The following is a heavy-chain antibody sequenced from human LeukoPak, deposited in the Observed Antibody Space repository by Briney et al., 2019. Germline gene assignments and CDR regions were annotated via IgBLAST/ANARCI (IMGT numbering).Heavy chain of an antibody. CDR3: ARDGGGTGRPFDF. D-gene: IGHD1-26*01. Sequence: SETLSLTCTVSGGSISIYYWNWIRQPAGKGLEWIGRIYNTGSTNYNPSLTSRVTMSVDTSTNRLSLNLSPVTAADTAVYYCARDGGGTGRPFDFWGQGTLVTVSS. CDR1: GGSISIYY. V-gene: IGHV4-4*07. CDR2: IYNTGST. J-gene: IGHJ4*02.